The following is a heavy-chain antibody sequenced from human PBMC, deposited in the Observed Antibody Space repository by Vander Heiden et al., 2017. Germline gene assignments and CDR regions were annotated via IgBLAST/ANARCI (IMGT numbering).Heavy chain of an antibody. V-gene: IGHV1-69*01. CDR2: IIPIFGTA. D-gene: IGHD2-15*01. CDR3: ARALLRGHYYYYYGMDV. CDR1: GGTLSRYA. Sequence: QVQLVQSGAGGKKPGSSVKGSCKASGGTLSRYAISWVRQAPGQGLEWMGGIIPIFGTANYAQKFQGRVTITADESTSTAYMELSSLRSEDTAVYYCARALLRGHYYYYYGMDVWGQGTTVTVSS. J-gene: IGHJ6*02.